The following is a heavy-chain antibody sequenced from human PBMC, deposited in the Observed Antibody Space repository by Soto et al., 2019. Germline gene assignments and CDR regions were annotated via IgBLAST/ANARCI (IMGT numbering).Heavy chain of an antibody. V-gene: IGHV3-49*03. CDR3: TRPHFYDSSGYYDY. CDR1: GFTFGDHA. Sequence: PGGSLRLSCTTSGFTFGDHAMSWFRQAPGKGLEWVGFIRSKTYGGTTEYAASVKGRFTISRDDSKGIAYLQMNSLKTEDTAVYYCTRPHFYDSSGYYDYWGKGTQVTVSS. J-gene: IGHJ4*02. CDR2: IRSKTYGGTT. D-gene: IGHD3-22*01.